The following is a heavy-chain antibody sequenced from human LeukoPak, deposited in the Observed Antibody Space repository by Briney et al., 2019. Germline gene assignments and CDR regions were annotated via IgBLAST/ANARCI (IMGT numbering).Heavy chain of an antibody. CDR2: ITPDGGDE. V-gene: IGHV3-7*01. Sequence: GGSLRLSCSASGFTFAMYWMSWVRQAPGKGLEWVAKITPDGGDEYYVDSVKGRFTISRDNAKNLVHLQLNSLRAEDTAMYYCALEDWYWFDYWGQGILVTVSS. CDR3: ALEDWYWFDY. D-gene: IGHD2-8*02. J-gene: IGHJ4*02. CDR1: GFTFAMYW.